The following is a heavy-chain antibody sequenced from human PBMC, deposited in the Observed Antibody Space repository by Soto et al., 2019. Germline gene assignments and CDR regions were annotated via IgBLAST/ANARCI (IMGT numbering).Heavy chain of an antibody. CDR3: ARNEIWKEVFGWFDP. D-gene: IGHD3-16*01. Sequence: ASVKVSCKASGYTFTSYDINWVRQATGQGFEYLGWMNPSGDNTGYAQKFQGRVTMTTDTSTSTVYMELTSLKSEDTAIYYCARNEIWKEVFGWFDPGGQEPLVTVPS. CDR1: GYTFTSYD. CDR2: MNPSGDNT. J-gene: IGHJ5*02. V-gene: IGHV1-8*01.